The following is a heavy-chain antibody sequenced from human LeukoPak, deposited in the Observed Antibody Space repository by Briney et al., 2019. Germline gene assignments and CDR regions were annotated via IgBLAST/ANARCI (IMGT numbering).Heavy chain of an antibody. Sequence: SETLSLTCTVSGASISNYYWSWSRQPPGKGLEWIGYIHYTGSAHYNPSLMSRVTISVDTSKTQFSLRLTSVTAADTAVYYCTRGPGAASVWGQGTLVSVSS. CDR2: IHYTGSA. CDR3: TRGPGAASV. D-gene: IGHD7-27*01. V-gene: IGHV4-59*01. J-gene: IGHJ4*02. CDR1: GASISNYY.